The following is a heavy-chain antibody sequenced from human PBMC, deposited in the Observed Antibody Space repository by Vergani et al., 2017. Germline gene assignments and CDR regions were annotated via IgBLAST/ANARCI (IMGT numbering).Heavy chain of an antibody. CDR2: IYYSGST. Sequence: QVQLQESGPGLVKPSETLSLTCTVSGGSISSYYWSWIRQPPGKGLEWIGYIYYSGSTNYNPSLKSRVTISVDTSKNQFSLKLSSVTAADTAVYYGAVSVGGWFDPWGQGTLVTVSS. CDR3: AVSVGGWFDP. V-gene: IGHV4-59*01. CDR1: GGSISSYY. J-gene: IGHJ5*02. D-gene: IGHD3-16*01.